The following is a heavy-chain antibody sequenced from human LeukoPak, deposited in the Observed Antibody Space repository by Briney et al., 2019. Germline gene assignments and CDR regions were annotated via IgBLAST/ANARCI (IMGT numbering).Heavy chain of an antibody. D-gene: IGHD3-10*02. V-gene: IGHV3-11*04. Sequence: GGSLRLSCAASGFTFSDYYMSWIRQAPGKALEWVSYVSSGSSTIYYADSVKGRSTISRDNAKNSLYLQMNSLRAEDTAVYYCAELGITMIGGVWGKGTTVTISS. CDR1: GFTFSDYY. CDR2: VSSGSSTI. CDR3: AELGITMIGGV. J-gene: IGHJ6*04.